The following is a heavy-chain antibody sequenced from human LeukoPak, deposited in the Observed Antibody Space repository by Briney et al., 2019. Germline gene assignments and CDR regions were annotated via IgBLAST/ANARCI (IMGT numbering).Heavy chain of an antibody. D-gene: IGHD2-15*01. CDR3: ARLHCSGGICYADY. J-gene: IGHJ4*02. CDR2: IYYSGIT. Sequence: SETLSLSCTISGGSISSSDYYWGWIRQPPGKGLDWLGCIYYSGITYYKPSLKSRVTILVDTSRNQFFLKLSSVTAADTAIYYCARLHCSGGICYADYWGQGSLVAVSS. V-gene: IGHV4-39*07. CDR1: GGSISSSDYY.